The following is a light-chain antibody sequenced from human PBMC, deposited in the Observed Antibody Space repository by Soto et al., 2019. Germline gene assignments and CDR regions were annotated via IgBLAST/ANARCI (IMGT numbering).Light chain of an antibody. CDR1: QSIRSW. CDR2: KAS. CDR3: QQYNSYSKT. V-gene: IGKV1-5*03. J-gene: IGKJ1*01. Sequence: DIPMTQSPATLSASVGDRVTITCRASQSIRSWLAWYQQKPGKAPKLVIYKASYLESGVPSRFSGSGSGTEFTLTISSLQPDDFATYYCQQYNSYSKTFGQGTKVEIK.